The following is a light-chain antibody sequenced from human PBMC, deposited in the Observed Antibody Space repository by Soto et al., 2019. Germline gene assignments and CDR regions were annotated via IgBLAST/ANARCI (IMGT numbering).Light chain of an antibody. CDR2: EVT. CDR1: SSDVGGYNY. CDR3: ISFTSTSTLV. J-gene: IGLJ3*02. Sequence: QSALTQPPSASGSPEQSVTISCTGTSSDVGGYNYVSWYQQHPGKAPKLMIYEVTNRPSAVSNRFSGSKSGNTASLTISGLQAEDEAEYYCISFTSTSTLVFGGGTKLTVL. V-gene: IGLV2-14*01.